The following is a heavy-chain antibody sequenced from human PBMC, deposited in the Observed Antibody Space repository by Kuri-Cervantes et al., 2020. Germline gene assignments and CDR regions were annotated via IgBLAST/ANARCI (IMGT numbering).Heavy chain of an antibody. J-gene: IGHJ4*02. D-gene: IGHD2-2*01. CDR1: GGSISSSSYY. CDR2: IYYSGST. Sequence: GSLRLSCTVSGGSISSSSYYWGRIRQPPGKGLEWIGSIYYSGSTYYNPSLKSRVTISVDTSKNQFSLKLSSVTAADTAVYYCARHRPKYQLLPFDYWGQGTLVTVSS. CDR3: ARHRPKYQLLPFDY. V-gene: IGHV4-39*01.